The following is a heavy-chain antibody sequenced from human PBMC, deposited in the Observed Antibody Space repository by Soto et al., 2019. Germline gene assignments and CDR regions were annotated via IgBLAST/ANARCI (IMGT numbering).Heavy chain of an antibody. CDR2: ISGSGGST. V-gene: IGHV3-23*01. D-gene: IGHD5-12*01. Sequence: GWSLRLSCASSVFTFSSYAMSWVRQAPGKGLGWVSAISGSGGSTYYADSVKGRFTISRDNSKNTLYLQMNSLRAEDTAVYYCAKEERDGYNYYWGQGTLVTVSS. CDR1: VFTFSSYA. CDR3: AKEERDGYNYY. J-gene: IGHJ4*02.